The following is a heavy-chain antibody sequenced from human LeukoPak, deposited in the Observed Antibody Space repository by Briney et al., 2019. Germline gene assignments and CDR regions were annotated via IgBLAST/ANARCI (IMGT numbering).Heavy chain of an antibody. D-gene: IGHD6-13*01. CDR2: IYTSGST. CDR3: AGHPYSSSWFDP. J-gene: IGHJ5*02. Sequence: SETLSLTCTVSGGSISSYYWSWIRQPAGKGLEWIGRIYTSGSTNYNPSLKSRVTMSVDTSKNQFSLKLSSVTAADTAVYYCAGHPYSSSWFDPWGQGTLVTASS. V-gene: IGHV4-4*07. CDR1: GGSISSYY.